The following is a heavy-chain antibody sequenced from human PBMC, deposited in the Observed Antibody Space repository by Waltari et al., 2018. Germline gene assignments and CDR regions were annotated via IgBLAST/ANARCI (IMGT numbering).Heavy chain of an antibody. V-gene: IGHV3-48*01. CDR3: ARVWGRGYLDY. Sequence: VRLVESGGDLVRPGESLRLSCATSGFNFKNYNMNWVRQAPGKGLEWLSYISGDGNTIYYADSVKGRFTVSRDNARDSVYLQVNSLRADDTALYFCARVWGRGYLDYWGQGTLVTVSS. D-gene: IGHD3-16*01. CDR2: ISGDGNTI. CDR1: GFNFKNYN. J-gene: IGHJ4*02.